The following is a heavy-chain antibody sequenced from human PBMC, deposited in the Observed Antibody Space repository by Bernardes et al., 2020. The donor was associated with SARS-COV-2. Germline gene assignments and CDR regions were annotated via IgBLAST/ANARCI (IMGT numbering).Heavy chain of an antibody. CDR3: ARKTFSDWNVYYFDI. Sequence: SETLSLTCSISGGSVRSHYYYWGWIRQTQGKGLEWIGSMHHSGTTYHNPSLTTRVTISVDMSKDQVYLSLRSVTAADTAVYYCARKTFSDWNVYYFDIWGQGALVTVSS. D-gene: IGHD6-19*01. CDR1: GGSVRSHYYY. V-gene: IGHV4-39*01. CDR2: MHHSGTT. J-gene: IGHJ4*02.